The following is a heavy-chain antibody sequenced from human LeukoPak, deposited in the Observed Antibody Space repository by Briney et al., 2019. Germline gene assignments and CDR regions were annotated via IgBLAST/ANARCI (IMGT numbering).Heavy chain of an antibody. CDR1: GYTFTSYG. D-gene: IGHD4-17*01. J-gene: IGHJ5*02. CDR2: IIPIFGTA. V-gene: IGHV1-69*06. Sequence: SVKVSCKASGYTFTSYGISWVRQAPGQRLEWMGGIIPIFGTANYAQKFQGRVTITADKSTSTAYMELSSLRSEDTAVYYCARDRGTTIPHANWFDPWGQGTLVTVSS. CDR3: ARDRGTTIPHANWFDP.